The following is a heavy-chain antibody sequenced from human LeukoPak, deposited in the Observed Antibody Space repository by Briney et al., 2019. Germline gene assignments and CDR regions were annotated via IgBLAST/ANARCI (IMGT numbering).Heavy chain of an antibody. CDR3: ARSPEGSGTDY. Sequence: SETLSLTCAVYGGSFSGYYWSWIRQPPGKGLEGIGEINHSGSTNYNPSLKSRVTISVDTSKNQFSLKLSSVTAADTAVYYCARSPEGSGTDYWGQGTLVTVSS. D-gene: IGHD3-10*01. V-gene: IGHV4-34*01. J-gene: IGHJ4*02. CDR2: INHSGST. CDR1: GGSFSGYY.